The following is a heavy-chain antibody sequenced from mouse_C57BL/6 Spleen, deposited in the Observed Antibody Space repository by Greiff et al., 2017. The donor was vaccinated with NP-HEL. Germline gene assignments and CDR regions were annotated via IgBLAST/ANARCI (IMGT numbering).Heavy chain of an antibody. D-gene: IGHD3-2*02. J-gene: IGHJ2*01. V-gene: IGHV1-52*01. CDR2: IDPSDSET. CDR1: GYTFTSYW. CDR3: ARDGSGLRGYFDY. Sequence: QVQLQQPGAELVRPGSSVKLSCKASGYTFTSYWMHWVKQRPIQGLEWIGNIDPSDSETHYNQKFKDKATLTVDKSSSTAYMQLSSLTSEDSAVYYCARDGSGLRGYFDYWGQGTTLTVSS.